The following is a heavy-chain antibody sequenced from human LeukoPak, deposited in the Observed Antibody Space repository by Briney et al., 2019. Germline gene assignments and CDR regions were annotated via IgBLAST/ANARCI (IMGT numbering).Heavy chain of an antibody. Sequence: GGSLRLSCAASGLTFNSYWMHWVRQVAGKGLVWVARINGDASNTTYADSVKGRFTISRDNAKNTLYLQMNSLRVDDAAVYYCARAMPHDNWFDPWGQGSLVTVSS. CDR2: INGDASNT. CDR1: GLTFNSYW. D-gene: IGHD2-2*01. V-gene: IGHV3-74*03. CDR3: ARAMPHDNWFDP. J-gene: IGHJ5*02.